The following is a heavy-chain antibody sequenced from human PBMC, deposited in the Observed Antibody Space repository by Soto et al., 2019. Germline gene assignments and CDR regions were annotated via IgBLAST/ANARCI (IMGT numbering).Heavy chain of an antibody. CDR1: GFTVSSYY. V-gene: IGHV3-53*01. CDR3: AKSGGSGWFADAFDI. D-gene: IGHD6-19*01. CDR2: IYSGGST. Sequence: LGGSLRLSCAGSGFTVSSYYMSWVRQAPGKGLEWVSVIYSGGSTYYADSVKGRFTISRDNSKNTLYLQMNSLRAEDTAVYYCAKSGGSGWFADAFDIWGQGTMVTVSS. J-gene: IGHJ3*02.